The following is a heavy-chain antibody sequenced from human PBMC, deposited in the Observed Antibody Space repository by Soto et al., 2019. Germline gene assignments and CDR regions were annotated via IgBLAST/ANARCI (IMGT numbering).Heavy chain of an antibody. CDR1: GGSISSYY. D-gene: IGHD6-19*01. Sequence: SETLSLTCTVSGGSISSYYWSWIRQPPGKGLEWIGYIYYSGSTNYNPSLKSRVTISVDTSKNQFSLKLSSVTAADTAVYYCARQVPAVPGIAVPGGIDYWGQGTLVTVSS. J-gene: IGHJ4*02. CDR2: IYYSGST. CDR3: ARQVPAVPGIAVPGGIDY. V-gene: IGHV4-59*08.